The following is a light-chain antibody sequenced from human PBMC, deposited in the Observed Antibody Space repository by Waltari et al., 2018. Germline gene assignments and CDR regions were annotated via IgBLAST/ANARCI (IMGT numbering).Light chain of an antibody. CDR1: QSVFLSSNNKNY. V-gene: IGKV4-1*01. J-gene: IGKJ2*01. Sequence: VMTQSPDSLAVSLGERATLTCRSSQSVFLSSNNKNYVAWYQHKPGQPPKLLIYWASIREAGVPGRFTGSGSGTQFTLTISSLQAEDVAVYFCLQYFDVPQTFGQGTKLEI. CDR2: WAS. CDR3: LQYFDVPQT.